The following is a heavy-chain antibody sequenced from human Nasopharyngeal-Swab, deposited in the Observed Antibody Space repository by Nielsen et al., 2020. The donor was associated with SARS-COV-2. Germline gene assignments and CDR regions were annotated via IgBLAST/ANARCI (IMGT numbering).Heavy chain of an antibody. D-gene: IGHD6-13*01. CDR1: GFTFSSYS. J-gene: IGHJ4*02. Sequence: GSLRLSCAASGFTFSSYSMNWVRQAPGKGLEWVSSISSSSSYIYYADSVKGRFTISRDNAKNSLYLQMNSLRAEDTAVYYCARDSSSWYDYCDYWGQGTLVTVSS. CDR3: ARDSSSWYDYCDY. CDR2: ISSSSSYI. V-gene: IGHV3-21*01.